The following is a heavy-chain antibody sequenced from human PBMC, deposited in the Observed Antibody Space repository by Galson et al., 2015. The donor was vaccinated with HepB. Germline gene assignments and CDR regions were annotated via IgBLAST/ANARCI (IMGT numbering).Heavy chain of an antibody. CDR1: GFTFSSYA. D-gene: IGHD2-8*01. CDR2: ISGSGGST. J-gene: IGHJ3*01. Sequence: SLRLSCAASGFTFSSYAMSWVRQAPGKGLEWVSAISGSGGSTYYADSVKGRFTISRDNSKNTLYLQMNSLRAEDTAVYYCAKDRWDLLRMGAFDVWGQGTLVTVSS. V-gene: IGHV3-23*01. CDR3: AKDRWDLLRMGAFDV.